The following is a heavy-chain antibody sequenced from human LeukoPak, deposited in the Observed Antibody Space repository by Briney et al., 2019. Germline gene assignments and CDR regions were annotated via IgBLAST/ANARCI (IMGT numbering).Heavy chain of an antibody. Sequence: PSETLSLTCTVSGGSISSYYWSWIRQPPGKGLEWIGYIYYSGSTNYNPSLKSRVTISVDTSKNQFSLKLSSVTAADTAVYYCARVGATNRNWFDPWGQGTLVTVSS. D-gene: IGHD1-26*01. J-gene: IGHJ5*02. CDR1: GGSISSYY. V-gene: IGHV4-59*01. CDR2: IYYSGST. CDR3: ARVGATNRNWFDP.